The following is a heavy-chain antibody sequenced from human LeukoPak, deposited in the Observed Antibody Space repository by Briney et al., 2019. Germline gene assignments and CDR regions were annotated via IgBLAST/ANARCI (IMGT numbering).Heavy chain of an antibody. Sequence: GESLKISCEGSGYNFSNCLIGWVRQMPGKGLEWVGIIYPGDSDTRYGPSFQGQVTISADKSISTAYLQWSSLKASDTAMYYCARHGGGGSGGNSGFDYWGQGTLVTVSS. CDR1: GYNFSNCL. CDR2: IYPGDSDT. CDR3: ARHGGGGSGGNSGFDY. V-gene: IGHV5-51*01. D-gene: IGHD4-23*01. J-gene: IGHJ4*02.